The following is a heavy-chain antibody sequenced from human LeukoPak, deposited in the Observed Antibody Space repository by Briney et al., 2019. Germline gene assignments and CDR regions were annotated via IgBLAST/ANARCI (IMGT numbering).Heavy chain of an antibody. J-gene: IGHJ4*02. CDR3: AREGFCTGSKCPAEY. CDR2: INPNTGGT. Sequence: ASVKVSCKASGYTFTAYYMYWVRQAPGQGREWMGWINPNTGGTNSAQKFQGRVTITRDTAISTAYMELKRLSSDDTAVYFCAREGFCTGSKCPAEYWGQGTLVTVSS. D-gene: IGHD2-8*02. CDR1: GYTFTAYY. V-gene: IGHV1-2*02.